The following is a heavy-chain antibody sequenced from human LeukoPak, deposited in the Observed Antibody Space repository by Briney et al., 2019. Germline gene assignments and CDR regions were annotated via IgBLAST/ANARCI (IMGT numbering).Heavy chain of an antibody. CDR2: INTYNGNT. CDR1: GYTLTNYG. J-gene: IGHJ5*02. V-gene: IGHV1-18*04. D-gene: IGHD7-27*01. CDR3: ARNSPRDVAGRQFLPGVLSLLSQCDNCFDP. Sequence: ASVKVSCKASGYTLTNYGISWVRQAPGQGLEWMGWINTYNGNTNYAQKFQGRVTMTTDTSTSTAYMELRSLRSDDTAVYYCARNSPRDVAGRQFLPGVLSLLSQCDNCFDPWGQGTLVSVSS.